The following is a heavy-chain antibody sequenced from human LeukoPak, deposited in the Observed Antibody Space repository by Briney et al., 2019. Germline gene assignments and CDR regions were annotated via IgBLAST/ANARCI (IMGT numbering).Heavy chain of an antibody. CDR3: AKDWTPHNRVYDCLDA. D-gene: IGHD3-16*01. J-gene: IGHJ5*02. V-gene: IGHV3-69-1*01. CDR1: GFTFSDYY. Sequence: GGSLRLSCAASGFTFSDYYMSWIRQAPGKGPEWVATIGSGADLFYAESVKGRFTISRDDPRNTVWLQMNSLRAEDTALYYCAKDWTPHNRVYDCLDAWGQGTQVTVSS. CDR2: IGSGADL.